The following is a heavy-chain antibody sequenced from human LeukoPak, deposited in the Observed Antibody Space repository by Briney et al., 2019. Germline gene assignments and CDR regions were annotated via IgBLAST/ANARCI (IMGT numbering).Heavy chain of an antibody. CDR2: IYQSGST. D-gene: IGHD6-13*01. J-gene: IGHJ4*02. CDR1: GGSISSGTYY. CDR3: ARVAAVDPYYFDY. Sequence: PSETLSLTCTVSGGSISSGTYYWSWIRQHPGKGLEWIGYIYQSGSTYYNPSLKSRVTISVETSKNQFSLKLSSVTAADTAVYYCARVAAVDPYYFDYWGQGTQVTVSS. V-gene: IGHV4-31*03.